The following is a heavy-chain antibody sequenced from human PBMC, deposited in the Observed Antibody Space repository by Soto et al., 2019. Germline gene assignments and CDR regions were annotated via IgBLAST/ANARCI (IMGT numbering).Heavy chain of an antibody. CDR1: GYSFTSYW. V-gene: IGHV5-51*01. Sequence: PGESLKISCKGSGYSFTSYWIGWVRQMPGKGLEWMGIIYPGDSDTRYSPSFQGQVTISADKSISTAYLQWSSLKASDTAMYYCARVYYDILTGYPNGMDVWGQGTTVTVSS. CDR3: ARVYYDILTGYPNGMDV. D-gene: IGHD3-9*01. CDR2: IYPGDSDT. J-gene: IGHJ6*02.